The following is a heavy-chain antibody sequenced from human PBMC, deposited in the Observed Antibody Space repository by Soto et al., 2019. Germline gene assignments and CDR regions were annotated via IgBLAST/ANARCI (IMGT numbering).Heavy chain of an antibody. CDR2: ISYDGTDK. D-gene: IGHD3-10*01. CDR3: AKVKSAVVPGVRLPSYAMDV. V-gene: IGHV3-30*18. CDR1: GFTFSTHG. J-gene: IGHJ6*02. Sequence: PGGSLRLSCSASGFTFSTHGMHWVRQAPGKGLEWAALISYDGTDKYYADSVKGRFTISRDNSKNTLYLQMNSLRGEDTAVYYCAKVKSAVVPGVRLPSYAMDVWGQGTMVTVSS.